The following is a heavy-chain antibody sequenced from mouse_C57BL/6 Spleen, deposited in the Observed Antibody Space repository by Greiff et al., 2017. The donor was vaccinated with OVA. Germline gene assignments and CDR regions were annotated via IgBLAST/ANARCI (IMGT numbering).Heavy chain of an antibody. CDR3: TRTGYCGVGY. J-gene: IGHJ2*01. CDR2: IYPNSGST. Sequence: QVQLQQPGAELVKPGASVTLSCKASGYTFTSYWMHWVKQRPGQGLEWIGMIYPNSGSTNYNEKFKSKATLTVDKSSSPAYMQLSSLTSEDSGVYYCTRTGYCGVGYWGQGTTLTVAS. D-gene: IGHD2-14*01. CDR1: GYTFTSYW. V-gene: IGHV1-64*01.